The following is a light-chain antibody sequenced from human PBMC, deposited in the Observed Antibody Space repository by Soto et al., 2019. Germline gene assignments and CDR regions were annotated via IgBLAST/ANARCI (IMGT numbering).Light chain of an antibody. CDR3: QQYEPFSGT. Sequence: DIQMAQAPSVLSASVGDIDNITCRASQSISTWLAWYQQKPGEAPKLLMYKASSLDSGVPSRFSGSGSGTKFTLTIASLQPDDFATYYCQQYEPFSGTFGPGTKVDIK. J-gene: IGKJ1*01. CDR2: KAS. V-gene: IGKV1-5*03. CDR1: QSISTW.